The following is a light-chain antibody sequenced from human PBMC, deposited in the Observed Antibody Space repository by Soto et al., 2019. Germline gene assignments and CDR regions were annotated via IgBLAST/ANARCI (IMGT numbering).Light chain of an antibody. CDR2: GAS. CDR1: QSVSSSY. J-gene: IGKJ1*01. CDR3: QQYGSSPPA. Sequence: EIVLTQSPGTLSLSPGERATLSCRASQSVSSSYLAWYQQKPGQAPRLLIYGASSSATGIPERFSGSGSGTDFTVTISSLEPEDFAVYYCQQYGSSPPAFGQGTKVEIK. V-gene: IGKV3-20*01.